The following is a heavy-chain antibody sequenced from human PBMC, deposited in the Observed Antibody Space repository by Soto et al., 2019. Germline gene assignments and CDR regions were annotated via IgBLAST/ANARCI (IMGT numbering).Heavy chain of an antibody. CDR1: GGTFNSYD. Sequence: GASVKVSCKASGGTFNSYDINWVRQAPGQGLEWMGGIIPIVETPKYAQKFQGRVTITADESTNTVYMELSSLRSEDTAVYYCAREGLSLGIAAAPRFDPWGQGTLVTVSS. V-gene: IGHV1-69*13. D-gene: IGHD6-13*01. J-gene: IGHJ5*02. CDR3: AREGLSLGIAAAPRFDP. CDR2: IIPIVETP.